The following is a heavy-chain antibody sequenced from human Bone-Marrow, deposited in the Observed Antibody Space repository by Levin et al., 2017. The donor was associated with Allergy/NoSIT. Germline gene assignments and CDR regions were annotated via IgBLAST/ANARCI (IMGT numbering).Heavy chain of an antibody. CDR2: IYHRGNT. J-gene: IGHJ4*02. CDR3: ARGFLSSGWQYYFDL. V-gene: IGHV4-4*02. Sequence: SETLSLTCAVSGDSISSHHYWNWVRQPPGKGLEWFGEIYHRGNTNYNPSLKSRLTISVDKSKNQFSLRLTSATAADTAIYYCARGFLSSGWQYYFDLWGQGALVTVSS. CDR1: GDSISSHHY. D-gene: IGHD6-19*01.